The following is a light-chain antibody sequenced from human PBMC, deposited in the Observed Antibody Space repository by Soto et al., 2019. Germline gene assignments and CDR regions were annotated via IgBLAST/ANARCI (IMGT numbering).Light chain of an antibody. CDR1: QSVGGH. Sequence: EIVMTQSPPTLSVSPGERATLSCRAAQSVGGHLAWCQRKPGQAPRLLIYGASSRAPGIPARFSGGGSGTDFTLTISRLEPEDFAVYYCQQFSSYPLTFGGGTKV. J-gene: IGKJ4*01. V-gene: IGKV3-15*01. CDR2: GAS. CDR3: QQFSSYPLT.